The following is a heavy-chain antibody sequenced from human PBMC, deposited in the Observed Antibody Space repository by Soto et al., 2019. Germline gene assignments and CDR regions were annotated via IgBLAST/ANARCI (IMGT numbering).Heavy chain of an antibody. D-gene: IGHD6-6*01. Sequence: QVQLVQSGAEVKKPGASVKVSCKASGYTFITYGISWVRQAPGQGLEWMGWISSYNGNTNYAQKPQGRVPMTTDTPTTTAYRELGTLRSDDTAVYYGARDRPPSSIRARAYYSAMDVWGQGPRSPSP. CDR3: ARDRPPSSIRARAYYSAMDV. CDR1: GYTFITYG. J-gene: IGHJ6*02. CDR2: ISSYNGNT. V-gene: IGHV1-18*01.